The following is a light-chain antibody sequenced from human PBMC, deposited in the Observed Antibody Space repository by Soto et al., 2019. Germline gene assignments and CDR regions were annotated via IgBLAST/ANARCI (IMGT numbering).Light chain of an antibody. V-gene: IGKV3-15*01. J-gene: IGKJ1*01. CDR1: QSVDRY. CDR2: CAS. CDR3: QQYKDWPKT. Sequence: ETVMTQSPATLSVPPGEGAVLSCRASQSVDRYLAWYQLRPGQAPRVLIYCASTRASGIPTRFSGSGSGTEFTLTIGSLQSEESAVYYCQQYKDWPKTFGQVTKVEIK.